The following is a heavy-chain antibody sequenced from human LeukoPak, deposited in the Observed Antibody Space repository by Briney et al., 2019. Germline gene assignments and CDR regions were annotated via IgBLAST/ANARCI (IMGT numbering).Heavy chain of an antibody. Sequence: AGGSLRLSCAASGFTFSNYGMYWVRQAPGKGLEWMALIWYDGSNKYYADSVRGRFTISRDNSKNTLYLQMNSLRAEDTAEYYCARDDVAVNNAFDVWGQGTMVTVSS. J-gene: IGHJ3*01. CDR3: ARDDVAVNNAFDV. V-gene: IGHV3-33*07. CDR1: GFTFSNYG. D-gene: IGHD2-15*01. CDR2: IWYDGSNK.